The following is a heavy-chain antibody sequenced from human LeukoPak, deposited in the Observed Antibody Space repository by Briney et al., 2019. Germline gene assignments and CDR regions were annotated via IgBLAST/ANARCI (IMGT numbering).Heavy chain of an antibody. Sequence: GGSLRLSCAASGFTFSSYAMHWVRQAPGKGLEWVAVISYDGSNKYYADSVEGRFTISRDNSKNTLYLQMNSLRAEDTAVYYCARDHPYGDRRGVVDYWGQGTLVTVSS. J-gene: IGHJ4*02. D-gene: IGHD4-17*01. CDR1: GFTFSSYA. CDR2: ISYDGSNK. V-gene: IGHV3-30*04. CDR3: ARDHPYGDRRGVVDY.